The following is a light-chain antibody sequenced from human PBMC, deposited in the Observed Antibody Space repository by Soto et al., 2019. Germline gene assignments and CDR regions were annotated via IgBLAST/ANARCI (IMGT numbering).Light chain of an antibody. J-gene: IGKJ1*01. V-gene: IGKV1-5*03. CDR2: KAS. Sequence: DIQMTQSPSTLSASVGDRVTITCRASQSISDWLAWYQQKPGKAPKFRIYKASNLESGAPSRFSGSGSGTEFPLTFSCVQPDDFQTYYGQYYDSYSWTFGQGTKVEI. CDR3: QYYDSYSWT. CDR1: QSISDW.